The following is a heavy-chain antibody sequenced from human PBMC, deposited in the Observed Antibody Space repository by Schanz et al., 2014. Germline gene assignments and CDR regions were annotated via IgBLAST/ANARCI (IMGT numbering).Heavy chain of an antibody. CDR3: ARGGFGEVSYFDY. CDR1: GFTFSSYS. D-gene: IGHD3-10*01. Sequence: EVQLVESGGGLVQPGGSLRLSCTASGFTFSSYSMNWVRQAPGRGLEWVSYIGNGGVTIYYADSVKGRFTISRDNSKNTLYLQMNSLRPEDTAVYYCARGGFGEVSYFDYWGQGTPVTVSS. J-gene: IGHJ4*02. CDR2: IGNGGVTI. V-gene: IGHV3-48*01.